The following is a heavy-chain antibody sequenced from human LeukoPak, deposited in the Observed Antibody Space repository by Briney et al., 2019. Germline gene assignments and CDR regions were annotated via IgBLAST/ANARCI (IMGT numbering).Heavy chain of an antibody. J-gene: IGHJ6*02. D-gene: IGHD3-10*01. V-gene: IGHV3-21*01. CDR3: ATLRAGIYYYYYGMDV. CDR1: GFTFSSYS. CDR2: ISSSSSYI. Sequence: GGSLRLSCAASGFTFSSYSMNWVRQAPGNGLEWVSSISSSSSYIYYADSVKGRFTISRDNAKNSLYLQMNSLRAEDTAVYYCATLRAGIYYYYYGMDVWGQGTTVTVSS.